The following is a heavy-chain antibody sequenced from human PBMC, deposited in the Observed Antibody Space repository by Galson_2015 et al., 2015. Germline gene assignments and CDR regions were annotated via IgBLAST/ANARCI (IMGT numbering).Heavy chain of an antibody. D-gene: IGHD3-10*01. CDR1: GFTFSNYW. V-gene: IGHV3-7*04. J-gene: IGHJ4*02. Sequence: SLRLSCAASGFTFSNYWMSWVRQAPGGGLEWLANINQDGSLKYYLSSVKGRFTISRDNARDSLYLQLSSLRAEDTAVYYCARDPLQASRIYSSGDYWGQGTLVTVSS. CDR2: INQDGSLK. CDR3: ARDPLQASRIYSSGDY.